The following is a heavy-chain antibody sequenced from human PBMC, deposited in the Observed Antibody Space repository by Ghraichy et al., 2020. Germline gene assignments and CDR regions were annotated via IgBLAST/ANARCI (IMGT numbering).Heavy chain of an antibody. CDR1: GFTFKDYN. CDR2: INKVSNTI. CDR3: ARGGAPAAIFEY. J-gene: IGHJ4*02. V-gene: IGHV3-48*02. Sequence: GGSLRLSCDSYGFTFKDYNMNWVRQVPGKGLEWVAYINKVSNTIYYADSVEGRFTVSRDMTSLYLQMNSLKDEDTGIYDCARGGAPAAIFEYWGQGTQVTVSS. D-gene: IGHD2-2*01.